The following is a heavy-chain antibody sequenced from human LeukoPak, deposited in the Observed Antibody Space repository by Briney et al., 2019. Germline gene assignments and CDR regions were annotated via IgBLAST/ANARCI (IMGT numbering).Heavy chain of an antibody. J-gene: IGHJ4*02. V-gene: IGHV3-21*01. Sequence: GGSLRLSCAASGCTFSSYSMNWVRQAPGKGLEWVSSISSSSSYIYYADSVKGRFTISRDNAKNSLYLQMNSLRAEDTAVYYCARDGDYYDSSGGYYFDYWGQGTLVTVSS. CDR1: GCTFSSYS. CDR3: ARDGDYYDSSGGYYFDY. D-gene: IGHD3-22*01. CDR2: ISSSSSYI.